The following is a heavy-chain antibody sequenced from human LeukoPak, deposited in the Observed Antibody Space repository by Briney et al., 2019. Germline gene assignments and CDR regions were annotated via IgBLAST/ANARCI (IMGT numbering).Heavy chain of an antibody. V-gene: IGHV1-8*01. CDR3: ARALTILSWFTPREGWFDP. Sequence: ASVKVSCKASGYTSTSYDINWVRQATGQGLEWMGWMNPNSGNTGYAQKFQGRVTMTRNTSISTAYMELSSLRSEDTAVYYCARALTILSWFTPREGWFDPWGQGTLATVSS. D-gene: IGHD6-13*01. J-gene: IGHJ5*02. CDR1: GYTSTSYD. CDR2: MNPNSGNT.